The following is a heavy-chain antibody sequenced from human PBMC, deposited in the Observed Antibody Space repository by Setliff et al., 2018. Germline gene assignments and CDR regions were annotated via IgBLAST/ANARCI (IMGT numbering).Heavy chain of an antibody. Sequence: ASVKVSCKASGYTFTTHGISWVRQAPGQGLEWMGWISTDDGDTNFAQKFQGRVTLTTDTSTGTAYVELRSLTFDDTAVYYCARDWFCSGGDCSDVFDFWGQGTMVTVSS. D-gene: IGHD2-21*02. CDR1: GYTFTTHG. CDR3: ARDWFCSGGDCSDVFDF. CDR2: ISTDDGDT. J-gene: IGHJ3*01. V-gene: IGHV1-18*01.